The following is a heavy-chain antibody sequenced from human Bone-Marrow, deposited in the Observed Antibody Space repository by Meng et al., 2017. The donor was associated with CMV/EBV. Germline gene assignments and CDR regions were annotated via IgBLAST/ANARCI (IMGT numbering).Heavy chain of an antibody. CDR3: ARGVVPPRGNGYGMDV. V-gene: IGHV1-2*02. J-gene: IGHJ6*02. CDR1: GYSFTDYY. D-gene: IGHD2-2*01. Sequence: ASVKVSCKASGYSFTDYYMHWVRQAPGQGLEWMGWFNPNSGDTNSAQKFQGRVTMTRDTSITTAFMELSSLRSDDQAVYFCARGVVPPRGNGYGMDVWGQGTTVTVSS. CDR2: FNPNSGDT.